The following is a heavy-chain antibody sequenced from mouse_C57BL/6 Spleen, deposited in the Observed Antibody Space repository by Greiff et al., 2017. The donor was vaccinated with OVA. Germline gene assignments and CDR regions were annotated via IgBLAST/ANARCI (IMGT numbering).Heavy chain of an antibody. D-gene: IGHD4-1*01. J-gene: IGHJ2*01. CDR1: GFTFSDAW. CDR2: IRNKANNPAT. Sequence: EVKLVESGGGLVQPGGSMKLSCAASGFTFSDAWMDWVRQSPEKGLEWVAEIRNKANNPATYYAESVKGRFTISRDDSKSSVYLQMNSLRAEDTGIYYCTRLGRYFDYWGQGTTLTVSS. CDR3: TRLGRYFDY. V-gene: IGHV6-6*01.